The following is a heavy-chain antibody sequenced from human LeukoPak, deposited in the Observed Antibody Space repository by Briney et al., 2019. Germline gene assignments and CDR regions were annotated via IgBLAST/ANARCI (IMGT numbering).Heavy chain of an antibody. Sequence: PGGSLRLSCAASGFTFSSYAMHWVRQAPGKGLEWVAVISYDGSNKYYADSVKGRFTISRDNSKNTLYLQMNSLRAEDTAVYYCAKNLRGDYLLSYFAYWGQGTLVTVSS. CDR1: GFTFSSYA. CDR2: ISYDGSNK. D-gene: IGHD4-17*01. V-gene: IGHV3-30*18. CDR3: AKNLRGDYLLSYFAY. J-gene: IGHJ4*02.